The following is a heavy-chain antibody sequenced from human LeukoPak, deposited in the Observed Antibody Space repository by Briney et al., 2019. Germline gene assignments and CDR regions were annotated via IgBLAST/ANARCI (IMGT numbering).Heavy chain of an antibody. CDR1: GGSISSSNYY. J-gene: IGHJ4*02. V-gene: IGHV4-61*05. CDR2: IYYSGST. D-gene: IGHD3-22*01. Sequence: SETLSLTCTVSGGSISSSNYYWAWIRQPPGKGLEWIGYIYYSGSTNYNPSLKSRVTISVDTSKNQFSLKLSSVTAADTAVYYCARGPYYYDSSGYTFDYWGQGTLVTVSS. CDR3: ARGPYYYDSSGYTFDY.